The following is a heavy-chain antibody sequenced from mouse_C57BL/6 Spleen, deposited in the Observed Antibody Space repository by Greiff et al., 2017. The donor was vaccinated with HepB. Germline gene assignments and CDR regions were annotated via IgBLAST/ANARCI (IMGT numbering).Heavy chain of an antibody. V-gene: IGHV1-26*01. CDR3: ARSRVLLRYFDY. CDR1: GYTFTDYY. D-gene: IGHD1-1*01. Sequence: EVQLQQSGPELVKPGASVKISCKASGYTFTDYYMNWVKQSHGKSLEWIGDINPNNGGTSYNQKFKGKATLTVDKSSSTAYMELRSLTSEDSAVYYCARSRVLLRYFDYWGQGTTLTVSS. J-gene: IGHJ2*01. CDR2: INPNNGGT.